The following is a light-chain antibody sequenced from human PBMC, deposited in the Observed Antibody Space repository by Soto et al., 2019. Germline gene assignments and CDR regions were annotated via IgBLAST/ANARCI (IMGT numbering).Light chain of an antibody. CDR2: EVS. V-gene: IGLV2-14*01. CDR3: SSYTSSSTXYV. Sequence: QSALTQPASVSGSPGQSITISCTGTSSDVGGYNYVSWYQQHPGKAPKLMIYEVSNRPSGVSNRFSGSKSGNTASLTISGLQAEDEADYYCSSYTSSSTXYVXXXGTKLXXL. J-gene: IGLJ1*01. CDR1: SSDVGGYNY.